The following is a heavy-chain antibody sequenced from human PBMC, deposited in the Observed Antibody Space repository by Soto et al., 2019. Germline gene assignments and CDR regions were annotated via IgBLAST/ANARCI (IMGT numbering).Heavy chain of an antibody. J-gene: IGHJ4*01. D-gene: IGHD7-27*01. CDR1: GFTFSPYW. CDR2: INGDGSST. CDR3: ARDTNWQPDY. V-gene: IGHV3-74*01. Sequence: EVKLVESGGGLVQPGGSLRLSCAASGFTFSPYWIHWVRQAPGKGLVWVSRINGDGSSTNYADSVKGRFTISRDNAKNTVYLQINSLRAEDTAVYYIARDTNWQPDYWGHGTLVTVSS.